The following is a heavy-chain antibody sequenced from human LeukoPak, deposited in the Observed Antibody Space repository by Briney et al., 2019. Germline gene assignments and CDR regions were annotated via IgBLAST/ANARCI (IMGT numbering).Heavy chain of an antibody. D-gene: IGHD3-3*01. V-gene: IGHV4-59*01. CDR2: IYYSGST. CDR1: GGSITSYY. Sequence: SETLSLTCTASGGSITSYYGSWIRQPPGKRLEWIWHIYYSGSTNYNPSRKSRVTISVDTSKIQFSLKLSSVTAADTDVYYCASGSSIWSGYQDTLYYFDSWGQGTLVTVSS. CDR3: ASGSSIWSGYQDTLYYFDS. J-gene: IGHJ4*02.